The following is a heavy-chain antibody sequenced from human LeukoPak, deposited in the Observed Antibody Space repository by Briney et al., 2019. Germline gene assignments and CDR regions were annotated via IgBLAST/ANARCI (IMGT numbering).Heavy chain of an antibody. Sequence: GGSLRLSCAASGFTFSSYAMHWVRQAPGKGLGWVAVISYDGSNKYYADSGKGRFTISRDNSKNTLYLQMNSLRAEDTAVYYCARDQGYSGYDRLDYWGQGTLVTVSS. V-gene: IGHV3-30*04. CDR1: GFTFSSYA. CDR3: ARDQGYSGYDRLDY. D-gene: IGHD5-12*01. J-gene: IGHJ4*02. CDR2: ISYDGSNK.